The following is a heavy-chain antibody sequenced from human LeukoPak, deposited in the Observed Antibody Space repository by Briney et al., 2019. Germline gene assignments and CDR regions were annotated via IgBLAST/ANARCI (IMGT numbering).Heavy chain of an antibody. D-gene: IGHD5-18*01. Sequence: GASVKVSCKASGYTFTSYDINWVRQATGQGLEWMGWMNPNSGNTGYAQKFQGRVTMTRNTSISTAYMELSSLRSEDTAVYYCASPSSSVQLWFPFDYWGQGTLVTVSS. CDR2: MNPNSGNT. J-gene: IGHJ4*02. V-gene: IGHV1-8*01. CDR3: ASPSSSVQLWFPFDY. CDR1: GYTFTSYD.